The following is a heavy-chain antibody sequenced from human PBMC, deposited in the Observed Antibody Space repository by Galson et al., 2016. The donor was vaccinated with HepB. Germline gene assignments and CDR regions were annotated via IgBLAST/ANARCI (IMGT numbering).Heavy chain of an antibody. CDR1: GFTFNTYA. CDR2: ISGNGIGT. D-gene: IGHD2-15*01. J-gene: IGHJ4*02. Sequence: SLRLSCAASGFTFNTYAMTWVRQAPGKGLECVATISGNGIGTAYAGSVKGRFTISRDNSKNTVYLQMNSLRAEDTAVYYCAKGTLGQGSGSICYPCDCWGQGTLVTVSS. CDR3: AKGTLGQGSGSICYPCDC. V-gene: IGHV3-23*01.